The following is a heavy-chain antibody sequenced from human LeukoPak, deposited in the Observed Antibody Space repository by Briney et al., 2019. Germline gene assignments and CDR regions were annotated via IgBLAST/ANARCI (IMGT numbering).Heavy chain of an antibody. CDR2: IKQDGSEK. Sequence: GGSLRLSCAASGFTFSSYWMSWVRQAPGKGVQCVANIKQDGSEKYYVDSVKGRFTISRDNAKNSLYLQMNSLRAEDTAVYYCARDSMGGWTPPEFYYWGQGTLVTVSS. J-gene: IGHJ4*02. V-gene: IGHV3-7*01. CDR1: GFTFSSYW. D-gene: IGHD6-19*01. CDR3: ARDSMGGWTPPEFYY.